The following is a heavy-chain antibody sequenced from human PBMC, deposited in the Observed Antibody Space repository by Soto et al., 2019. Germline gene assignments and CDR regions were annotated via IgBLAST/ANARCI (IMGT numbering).Heavy chain of an antibody. V-gene: IGHV1-3*01. Sequence: GASVKVSCKASGYTFTSYAMHWVRQAPGQRLEWMGWINAGNGNTKYSQKFQGRVTITRDTSASTAYMELSSLRSEDTAVYYCARGGHSGSKYYYYGMDVWGQGTTITVSS. CDR2: INAGNGNT. J-gene: IGHJ6*02. CDR3: ARGGHSGSKYYYYGMDV. CDR1: GYTFTSYA. D-gene: IGHD3-10*01.